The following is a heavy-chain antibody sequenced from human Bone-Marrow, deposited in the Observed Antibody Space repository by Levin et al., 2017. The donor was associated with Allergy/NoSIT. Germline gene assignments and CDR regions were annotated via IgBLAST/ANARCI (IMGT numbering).Heavy chain of an antibody. Sequence: NPGGSLRLSCAASGFSFSDKFMTWIRQAPGKGLEWVTSISSSGATIHYTDSVEGRFTISRDNAKNLLFLQMNSLRPEDTAVYFCATETCTSGSCYLDYWGQGALVTVSP. CDR3: ATETCTSGSCYLDY. CDR2: ISSSGATI. CDR1: GFSFSDKF. V-gene: IGHV3-11*01. D-gene: IGHD2-15*01. J-gene: IGHJ4*02.